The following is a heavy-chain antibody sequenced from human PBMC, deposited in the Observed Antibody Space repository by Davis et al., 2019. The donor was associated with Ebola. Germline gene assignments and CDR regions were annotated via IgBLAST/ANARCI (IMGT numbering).Heavy chain of an antibody. D-gene: IGHD3-3*01. CDR2: IKSKTDGGTT. Sequence: GESLKISCAASGFTFSNAWMSWVRQAPGKGLEWVGRIKSKTDGGTTDYAAPVKGRFTISRDDSKNTLYLQMNSLKTEDTAVYYCTTDHESYDFWSGYYKGDYWGQGTLVTVSS. CDR3: TTDHESYDFWSGYYKGDY. CDR1: GFTFSNAW. J-gene: IGHJ4*02. V-gene: IGHV3-15*01.